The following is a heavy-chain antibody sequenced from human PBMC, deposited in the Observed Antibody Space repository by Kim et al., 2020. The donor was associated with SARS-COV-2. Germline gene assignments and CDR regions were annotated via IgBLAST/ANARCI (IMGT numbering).Heavy chain of an antibody. CDR3: ARDRGSWYLDY. D-gene: IGHD6-13*01. CDR2: ISYDGSNK. J-gene: IGHJ4*02. Sequence: GGSLRLSCAASGFTFSSYAMHWVRQAPGKGLEWVAVISYDGSNKYYADSVKGRFTISRDNSKNTLYLQMNSLRAEDTAVYYCARDRGSWYLDYWGRGTLVTVSS. V-gene: IGHV3-30*04. CDR1: GFTFSSYA.